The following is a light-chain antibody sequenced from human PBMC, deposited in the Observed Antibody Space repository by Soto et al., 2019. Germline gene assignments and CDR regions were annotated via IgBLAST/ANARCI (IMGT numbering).Light chain of an antibody. CDR3: CSFAGSNSWV. Sequence: QSSLTQPASVSGSPGQSITISCTGTSSDVGTYDLVSWYQHHPGAAPKLMIYEATRRPSGISNRFSGSKSGNTASLTISGLQAEDEADYYCCSFAGSNSWVFGGGTKLTVL. CDR2: EAT. J-gene: IGLJ3*02. CDR1: SSDVGTYDL. V-gene: IGLV2-23*01.